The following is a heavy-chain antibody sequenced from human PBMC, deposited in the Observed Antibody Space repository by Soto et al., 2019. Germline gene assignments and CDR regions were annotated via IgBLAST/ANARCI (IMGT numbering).Heavy chain of an antibody. J-gene: IGHJ4*02. D-gene: IGHD1-26*01. CDR1: GGSISSSSYY. CDR3: ARHRPSGSYYRLDY. V-gene: IGHV4-39*01. CDR2: IYYSGST. Sequence: PSETLSLTCTLSGGSISSSSYYWGWIRHPPGKGLEWIGIIYYSGSTYYNPSLKSRVTISGDTSKNQFSLNLGSVTAADTAVYYCARHRPSGSYYRLDYWGQGTLVTVSS.